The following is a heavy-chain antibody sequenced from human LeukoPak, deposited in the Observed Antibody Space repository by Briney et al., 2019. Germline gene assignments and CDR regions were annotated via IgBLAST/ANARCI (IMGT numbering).Heavy chain of an antibody. CDR1: GFTFSSYA. CDR3: ARDHWNDAPFDY. Sequence: PGRSLRLSSAASGFTFSSYAMHWVRQAPGKGLEWVAVISYDGSNKYYADSVKGRFTISRDNSKNTLYLQMNSLRAEDTAVYYCARDHWNDAPFDYWGQGTLVTVSS. J-gene: IGHJ4*02. CDR2: ISYDGSNK. V-gene: IGHV3-30*04. D-gene: IGHD1-1*01.